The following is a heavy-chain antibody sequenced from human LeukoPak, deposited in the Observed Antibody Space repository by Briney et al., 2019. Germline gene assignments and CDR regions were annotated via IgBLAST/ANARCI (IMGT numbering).Heavy chain of an antibody. CDR1: GFTFSSYS. D-gene: IGHD5-24*01. J-gene: IGHJ4*02. CDR3: ARDGVIGRRDGYIDY. CDR2: ISSSSSYK. V-gene: IGHV3-21*01. Sequence: GGSLRLSCAASGFTFSSYSMHWVRQAPGKGLEWVSVISSSSSYKYYADSVKGRFTISRDNAKNSLYLQMNSLRAEDTAVYYCARDGVIGRRDGYIDYWGQGTLVTVSS.